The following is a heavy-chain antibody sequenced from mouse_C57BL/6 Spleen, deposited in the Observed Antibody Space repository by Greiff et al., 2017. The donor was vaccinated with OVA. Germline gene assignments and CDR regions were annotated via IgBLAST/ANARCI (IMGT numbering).Heavy chain of an antibody. J-gene: IGHJ4*01. CDR2: IFPGSGST. CDR3: ARDGYYYYAMDD. D-gene: IGHD2-3*01. V-gene: IGHV1-55*01. CDR1: GYTFTSYW. Sequence: QVQLKQPGAELVKPGASVKMSCKASGYTFTSYWITWVKQRPGQGLEWIGDIFPGSGSTNYNEKFKSKATLTVDTSSSTAYIQLRSLTSEDSAVYYYARDGYYYYAMDDWGQGTSVTVSS.